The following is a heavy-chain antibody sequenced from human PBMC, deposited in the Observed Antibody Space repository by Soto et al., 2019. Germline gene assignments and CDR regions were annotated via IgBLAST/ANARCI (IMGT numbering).Heavy chain of an antibody. J-gene: IGHJ6*02. CDR3: AKDRRGSSSWYYYYYGMDV. CDR1: GFTFSSYG. V-gene: IGHV3-30*18. D-gene: IGHD6-13*01. CDR2: ISYDGSNK. Sequence: GGSLRLSCAASGFTFSSYGMHWVRQAPGKGLEWVAVISYDGSNKYYADSVKGRFTISRDNSKNTLYLQMNSLRAEDTAVYYCAKDRRGSSSWYYYYYGMDVWGQGTTVTVSS.